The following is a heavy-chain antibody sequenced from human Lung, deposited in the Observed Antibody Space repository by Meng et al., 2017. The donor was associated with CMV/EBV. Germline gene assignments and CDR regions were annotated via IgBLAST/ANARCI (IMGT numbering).Heavy chain of an antibody. Sequence: FKFGSFVFHWVRQAPGKGLEWVSFVGYDGRNELYADSVKGRFTISRDNPKNTLYLQMNNLRVEDTALYFCVRDVSAFGEVVTYYFDFWGPGTLVTVSS. CDR3: VRDVSAFGEVVTYYFDF. J-gene: IGHJ4*02. D-gene: IGHD3-10*01. V-gene: IGHV3-33*01. CDR1: FKFGSFV. CDR2: VGYDGRNE.